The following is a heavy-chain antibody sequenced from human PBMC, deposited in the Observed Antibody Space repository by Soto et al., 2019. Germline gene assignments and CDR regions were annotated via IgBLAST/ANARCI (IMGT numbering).Heavy chain of an antibody. J-gene: IGHJ4*02. Sequence: SETLSLTCTVSGGSISSGGYYWSWIRQHPGKGLEWIGYIYYSGSTYYNPSLKSRVTISVDTSKNQFSLKLSSVAAAVTAVYYCARGDYGDYVWYFDYWGQGTLVTVSS. CDR2: IYYSGST. CDR3: ARGDYGDYVWYFDY. V-gene: IGHV4-31*03. D-gene: IGHD4-17*01. CDR1: GGSISSGGYY.